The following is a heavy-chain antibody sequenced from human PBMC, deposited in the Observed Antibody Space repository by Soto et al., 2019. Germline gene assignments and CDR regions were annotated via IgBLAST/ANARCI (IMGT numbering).Heavy chain of an antibody. CDR2: FYDSGST. CDR1: GGSFSSSTYY. V-gene: IGHV4-39*01. D-gene: IGHD5-12*01. Sequence: TSETVSLTCNLSGGSFSSSTYYWGWLLPSPGKGLEWIGRFYDSGSTYYSPALRCRVTISGDTSRKHISLRLSSVTAADTAVYYCARISVASRYMDVWGKGTTVTVSS. J-gene: IGHJ6*03. CDR3: ARISVASRYMDV.